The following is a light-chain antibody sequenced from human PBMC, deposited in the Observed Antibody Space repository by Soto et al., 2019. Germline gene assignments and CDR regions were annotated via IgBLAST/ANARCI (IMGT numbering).Light chain of an antibody. V-gene: IGKV3-20*01. CDR2: ATS. Sequence: EIVLTQSPGTLSLSPGERATLSCRASQSVTNDYLAWYQQKPGQAPRLLMYATSTRAPGIPDRFSGSGSGTYFTLTINRLEPEDFAVYYCQHQRPLGQGTRV. J-gene: IGKJ1*01. CDR1: QSVTNDY. CDR3: QHQRP.